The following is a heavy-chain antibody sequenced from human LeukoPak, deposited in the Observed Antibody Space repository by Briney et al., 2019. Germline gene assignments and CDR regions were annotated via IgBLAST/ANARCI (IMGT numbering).Heavy chain of an antibody. V-gene: IGHV4-59*08. CDR3: ARQDTAHFDY. J-gene: IGHJ4*02. D-gene: IGHD5-18*01. CDR1: GGSISSYY. Sequence: PSETLCLTCTVSGGSISSYYWSWIRQPPGKGLEWIGYIYYSGSTNYNPSLKSRVTISVDTSKNQFSLKLSSVTAADTAVYYCARQDTAHFDYWGQGTLVTVSS. CDR2: IYYSGST.